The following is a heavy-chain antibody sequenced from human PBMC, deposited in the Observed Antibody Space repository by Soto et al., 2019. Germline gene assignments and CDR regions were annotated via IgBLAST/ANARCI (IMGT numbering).Heavy chain of an antibody. CDR1: GGTFSSYA. V-gene: IGHV1-69*12. CDR3: ARGRTSYSSSWPDFDY. D-gene: IGHD6-13*01. J-gene: IGHJ4*02. Sequence: QVQLVQSGAEVKKPGSSVKVSCKASGGTFSSYAISWVRQAPGQGLEWMGGIIPIFGTANYAQKFQGKVTITADESTSTAYMELSSLRSEDTAVYYCARGRTSYSSSWPDFDYWGQGTLVTVSS. CDR2: IIPIFGTA.